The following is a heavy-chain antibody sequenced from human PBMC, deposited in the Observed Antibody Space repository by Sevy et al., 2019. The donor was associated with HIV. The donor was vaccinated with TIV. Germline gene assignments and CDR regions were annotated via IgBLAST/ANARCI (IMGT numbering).Heavy chain of an antibody. CDR3: AKEYYEFWSGYPNWFDP. J-gene: IGHJ5*02. Sequence: GGSLRLSCAASGFTFSSYAMSWVRQAPGKGLEWVSAISGSGGSTYYADSVKGRFTISRDNSKNTLYLQMNSLRAEDTAVYYCAKEYYEFWSGYPNWFDPWGQGTLVTVSS. D-gene: IGHD3-3*01. CDR1: GFTFSSYA. CDR2: ISGSGGST. V-gene: IGHV3-23*01.